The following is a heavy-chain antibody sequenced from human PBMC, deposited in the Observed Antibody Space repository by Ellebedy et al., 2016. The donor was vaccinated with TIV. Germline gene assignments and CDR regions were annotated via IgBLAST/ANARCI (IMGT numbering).Heavy chain of an antibody. V-gene: IGHV2-5*02. CDR3: AHMNSGLGYFDY. CDR2: IYWDDDK. Sequence: SGPTLVXPTQTLTLTCTFSGFSLSTSGVGVGWIRQPPGKALEWLAPIYWDDDKRYRPSLKNRLTISKDTSKNQVVLTMTNMDPVDTATYYCAHMNSGLGYFDYWGQGTLVTVSS. D-gene: IGHD3/OR15-3a*01. CDR1: GFSLSTSGVG. J-gene: IGHJ4*02.